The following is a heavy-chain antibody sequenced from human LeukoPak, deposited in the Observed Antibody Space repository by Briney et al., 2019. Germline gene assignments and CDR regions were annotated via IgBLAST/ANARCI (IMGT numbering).Heavy chain of an antibody. V-gene: IGHV3-21*01. J-gene: IGHJ4*02. CDR2: IDSSGNYM. CDR3: ARARGSPRHYFDQ. Sequence: PGGSLRLSCAASGFTFSSYGMDWVRQAPGKGLEWVSSIDSSGNYMYYGDSVKGRFTISRDNAKNSLYLQMHSLRAEDTAIYHCARARGSPRHYFDQWGQGTLVTVSS. CDR1: GFTFSSYG. D-gene: IGHD6-6*01.